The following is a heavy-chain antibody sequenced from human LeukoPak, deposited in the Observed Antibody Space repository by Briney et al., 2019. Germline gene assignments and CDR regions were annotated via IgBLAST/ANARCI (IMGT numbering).Heavy chain of an antibody. Sequence: PSETLSLTCTVSGGSISSYYWSWIRQPPEKGLEWIGSIYHSGSTFYNPSLKSRVTISVDTSKNEFSLKLNSVTAADTAVYYCARVPHGETIFGVVLYWLDPWGQGTLVTVYS. CDR1: GGSISSYY. CDR2: IYHSGST. D-gene: IGHD3-3*02. V-gene: IGHV4-38-2*02. CDR3: ARVPHGETIFGVVLYWLDP. J-gene: IGHJ5*02.